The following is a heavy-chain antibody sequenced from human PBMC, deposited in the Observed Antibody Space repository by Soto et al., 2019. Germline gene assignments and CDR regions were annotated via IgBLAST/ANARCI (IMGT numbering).Heavy chain of an antibody. CDR2: MNPYSGNT. CDR3: ARVFTVRRGSGSYY. CDR1: GYTFTSYD. D-gene: IGHD1-26*01. V-gene: IGHV1-8*01. Sequence: QVQVVQSGAEVKKPGASVKVSCKASGYTFTSYDIHWVRQATGQGLEWMGWMNPYSGNTGYAPKFQGRVIMTTNTSISTAYMELSSLRSEDTAVYYCARVFTVRRGSGSYYWGQGTLVTVSS. J-gene: IGHJ4*02.